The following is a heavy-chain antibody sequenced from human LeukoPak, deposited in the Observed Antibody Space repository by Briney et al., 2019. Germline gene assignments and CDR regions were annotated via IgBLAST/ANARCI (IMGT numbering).Heavy chain of an antibody. Sequence: SETLSLTCTVSGDSISSSSYYWGWIRQPPGKGLEWIGSIYYSGSTYYNPSLKSRVTISVDTSKNQFSLKLSSVTAADTAVYYCARRIGTAMYNWFDPWGQGTLVTVSS. CDR1: GDSISSSSYY. CDR2: IYYSGST. V-gene: IGHV4-39*07. J-gene: IGHJ5*02. CDR3: ARRIGTAMYNWFDP. D-gene: IGHD5-18*01.